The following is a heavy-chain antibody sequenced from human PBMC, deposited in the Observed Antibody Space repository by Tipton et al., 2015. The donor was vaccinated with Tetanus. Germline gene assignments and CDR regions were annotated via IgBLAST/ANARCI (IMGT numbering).Heavy chain of an antibody. J-gene: IGHJ4*02. CDR2: IKSNLDGGTT. V-gene: IGHV3-15*01. CDR1: GFTFTNAW. Sequence: GSLRPSCAASGFTFTNAWMSWVRQPPGKGLEWIGRIKSNLDGGTTDYAAPVKGRFTFSRDDSQGTLYLQMSRLKTDDTAVYYCTTGGGTFYSNTSGHYSESDFWGQGILVTVSS. D-gene: IGHD1/OR15-1a*01. CDR3: TTGGGTFYSNTSGHYSESDF.